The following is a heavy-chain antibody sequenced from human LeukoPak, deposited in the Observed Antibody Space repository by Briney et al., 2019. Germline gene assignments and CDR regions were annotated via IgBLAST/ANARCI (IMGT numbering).Heavy chain of an antibody. CDR1: GFTFSSYA. CDR3: ARGAVFQGNYDY. Sequence: GGSLRLPCAASGFTFSSYAMSWVRQTPGKGLEWVSSISGESKYIYYADSVTGRFTISRDDAKNSLYLQMNSLRAEDTAVYYCARGAVFQGNYDYWGQGTQVTVSS. CDR2: ISGESKYI. D-gene: IGHD3-10*01. J-gene: IGHJ4*02. V-gene: IGHV3-21*01.